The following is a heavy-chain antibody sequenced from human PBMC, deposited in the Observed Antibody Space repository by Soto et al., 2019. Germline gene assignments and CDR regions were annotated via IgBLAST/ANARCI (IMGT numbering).Heavy chain of an antibody. CDR3: AREVVGGWNYFDY. D-gene: IGHD6-19*01. J-gene: IGHJ4*02. CDR1: GGSISSGGYY. Sequence: SETLSLTCTVSGGSISSGGYYWSWIRQHPGKGLEWIGYIYYSGSTYYNPSLKSRVTISVDTSKNQFSLKLSSVTAADTAVYYCAREVVGGWNYFDYWGQGTLVTVSS. CDR2: IYYSGST. V-gene: IGHV4-31*03.